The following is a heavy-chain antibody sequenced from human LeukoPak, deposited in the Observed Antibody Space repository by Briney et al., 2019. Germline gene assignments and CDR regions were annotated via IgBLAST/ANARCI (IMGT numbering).Heavy chain of an antibody. V-gene: IGHV4-34*01. CDR1: GGSFSGYY. Sequence: SETLSLTCAVYGGSFSGYYWSWIRQPPGKGLEWIGEINHSGSTNYNPSLKSRVTISVDTSKNQFSLKLSPVTAADTAVYYCARVYYDSSGLDFDYWGQGTLVTVSS. CDR3: ARVYYDSSGLDFDY. D-gene: IGHD3-22*01. CDR2: INHSGST. J-gene: IGHJ4*02.